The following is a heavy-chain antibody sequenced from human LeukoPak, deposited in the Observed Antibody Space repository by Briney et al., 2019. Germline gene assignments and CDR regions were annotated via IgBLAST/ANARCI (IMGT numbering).Heavy chain of an antibody. CDR1: LLTFRSNG. D-gene: IGHD3-16*02. Sequence: GGSLRLSCIALLLTFRSNGMTGRAQAPGKGLEWVSYISSSSSTIYYADSVKGRFTISRDNAKNSLYLQMNSLRDEDTAVYYCARPTYAYVSASYRHLPHWRQGTLVTVSS. CDR2: ISSSSSTI. J-gene: IGHJ4*02. V-gene: IGHV3-48*02. CDR3: ARPTYAYVSASYRHLPH.